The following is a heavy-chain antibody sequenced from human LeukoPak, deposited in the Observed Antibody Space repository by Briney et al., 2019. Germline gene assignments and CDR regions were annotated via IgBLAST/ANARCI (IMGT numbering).Heavy chain of an antibody. CDR1: GYTFTGYY. CDR3: ARAAEMATIGMNY. V-gene: IGHV1-2*02. J-gene: IGHJ4*02. CDR2: INPNSGGT. D-gene: IGHD5-24*01. Sequence: ASVKVSCKASGYTFTGYYMHWVRQAPGQGLEWMGWINPNSGGTNYAQKFQGRVTMTRDTSISTAYMELSRLRSDETAVYYCARAAEMATIGMNYWGQGTLVTVSS.